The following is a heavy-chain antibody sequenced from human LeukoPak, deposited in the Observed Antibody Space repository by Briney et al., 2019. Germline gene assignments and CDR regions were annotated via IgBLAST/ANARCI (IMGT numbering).Heavy chain of an antibody. CDR2: IWYGGSNK. V-gene: IGHV3-33*08. Sequence: PGGSLRLSCVASAFTFNNYWMHWVRQAPGKGLEWVAVIWYGGSNKYYADSVKGRFTTSRDNSKNTLYLQMNSLRAEDTAVYYCARGGVVVVPAAPDYWGQGTLVTVSS. CDR1: AFTFNNYW. D-gene: IGHD2-2*01. CDR3: ARGGVVVVPAAPDY. J-gene: IGHJ4*02.